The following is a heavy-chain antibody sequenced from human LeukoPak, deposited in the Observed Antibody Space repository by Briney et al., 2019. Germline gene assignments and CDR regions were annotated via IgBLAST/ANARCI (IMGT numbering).Heavy chain of an antibody. J-gene: IGHJ4*02. Sequence: ASVKDSCEASGDNFNAFTMTWLRQAQGKGLEWMGWISPYNGNTEYSENVEDRVTMTTDTSTTTAYMELRSLRSDDSAGYYCARTDSAGSYYAPDYWGQGSLVTVSS. D-gene: IGHD3-10*01. CDR3: ARTDSAGSYYAPDY. CDR1: GDNFNAFT. CDR2: ISPYNGNT. V-gene: IGHV1-18*01.